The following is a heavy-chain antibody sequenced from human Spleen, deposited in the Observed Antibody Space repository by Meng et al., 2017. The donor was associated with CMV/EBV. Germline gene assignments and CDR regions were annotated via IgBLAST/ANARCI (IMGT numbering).Heavy chain of an antibody. Sequence: LSLTCAASGFTFSRYDMNWVRQPTGKGLEWVSAIGTAGETYYPDCVKGRFTISRENAKNSLYLQMNSLTAGDTAVYYCVAWNPRRGYTQGDSKGWCDPWGQGTLVTVSS. V-gene: IGHV3-13*01. CDR2: IGTAGET. J-gene: IGHJ5*02. CDR3: VAWNPRRGYTQGDSKGWCDP. CDR1: GFTFSRYD. D-gene: IGHD5-18*01.